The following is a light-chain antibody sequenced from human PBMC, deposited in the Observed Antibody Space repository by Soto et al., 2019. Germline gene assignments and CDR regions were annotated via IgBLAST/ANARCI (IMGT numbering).Light chain of an antibody. CDR3: QRYDLY. CDR1: QSLSRW. J-gene: IGKJ3*01. Sequence: DSQVTQSPTTLSASLGDRVTITCRASQSLSRWVAWYQQKPGKAPRLLIYDASTLESGVPSRFSCSGFGTEFTLTISSLQRDDVGTYCCQRYDLYFGTETKVEI. CDR2: DAS. V-gene: IGKV1-5*01.